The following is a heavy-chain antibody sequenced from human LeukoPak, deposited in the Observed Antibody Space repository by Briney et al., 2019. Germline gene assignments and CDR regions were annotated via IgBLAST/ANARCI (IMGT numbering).Heavy chain of an antibody. CDR3: ASLYSSSTKTDWRDY. Sequence: SETLSLTCAVYGGSFSGYYWGWIRQPPGKGLEWIGEINHSGSTNYNPSLKSRVTISVDTSKNQFSLKLSSVTAADTAVYYCASLYSSSTKTDWRDYWGQGTLVTVSS. J-gene: IGHJ4*02. V-gene: IGHV4-34*01. CDR1: GGSFSGYY. D-gene: IGHD6-13*01. CDR2: INHSGST.